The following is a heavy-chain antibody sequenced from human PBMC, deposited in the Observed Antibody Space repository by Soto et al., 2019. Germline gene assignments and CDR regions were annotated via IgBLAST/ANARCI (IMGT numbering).Heavy chain of an antibody. CDR2: IYNSGIT. CDR1: GGSISSGDYS. V-gene: IGHV4-30-4*01. Sequence: SETLSLTCTVSGGSISSGDYSWSWVRQSPGKGLEWIGHIYNSGITYYNPSLKSRVVISIDTSRNQFSLRLNSLTAADRVVYFCARGVTVFGLVSRFWFDPWGQGTVVTVSS. CDR3: ARGVTVFGLVSRFWFDP. J-gene: IGHJ5*02. D-gene: IGHD3-3*01.